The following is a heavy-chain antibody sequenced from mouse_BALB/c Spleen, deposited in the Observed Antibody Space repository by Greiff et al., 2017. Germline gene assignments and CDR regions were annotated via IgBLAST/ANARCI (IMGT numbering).Heavy chain of an antibody. CDR3: AIRGIYYNDYFDY. CDR1: GYTFTDYA. CDR2: ISTYYGDA. V-gene: IGHV1S137*01. J-gene: IGHJ2*01. Sequence: QVQLQQSGAELVRPGVSVKISCKGSGYTFTDYAMHWVKQSHAKSLEWIGVISTYYGDASYNQKFKGKATMTVDKSSSTAYMELARLTSEDSAIYYCAIRGIYYNDYFDYWGQGTTLTVSS. D-gene: IGHD1-1*01.